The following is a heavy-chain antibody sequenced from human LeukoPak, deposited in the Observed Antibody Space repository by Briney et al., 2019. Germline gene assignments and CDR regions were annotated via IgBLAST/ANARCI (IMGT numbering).Heavy chain of an antibody. CDR3: ASFEPGGGHDY. CDR1: GDSITYFY. Sequence: PSETLSLTCSVSGDSITYFYWSWIRQAAGKGLEWIGRFSSSGSTNYNASLKSRVTMSVDTSKNQLSLKVISVTAADTAVYYCASFEPGGGHDYWGLGTLVTVSS. V-gene: IGHV4-4*07. D-gene: IGHD3-16*01. CDR2: FSSSGST. J-gene: IGHJ4*02.